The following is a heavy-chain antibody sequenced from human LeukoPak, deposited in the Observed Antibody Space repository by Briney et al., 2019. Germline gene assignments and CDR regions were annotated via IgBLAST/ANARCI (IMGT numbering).Heavy chain of an antibody. CDR1: GFTFSLYG. CDR3: ARFDYWGGFYPLDH. D-gene: IGHD3-3*01. J-gene: IGHJ4*02. V-gene: IGHV3-30*02. Sequence: PGGSLRLSCAASGFTFSLYGMQWVRQAPGKGLQWVAFIRYDASNEYYVDSVKGRFTISRDNSENTLYLQMNSLRTEDTAVYYCARFDYWGGFYPLDHWGQGTLVTVSS. CDR2: IRYDASNE.